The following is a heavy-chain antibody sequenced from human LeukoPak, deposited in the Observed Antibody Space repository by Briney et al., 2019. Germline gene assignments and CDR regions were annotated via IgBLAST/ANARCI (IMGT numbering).Heavy chain of an antibody. CDR3: ARERSGWYENWFDP. CDR1: GYTFTSYA. D-gene: IGHD6-19*01. V-gene: IGHV1-3*03. J-gene: IGHJ5*02. Sequence: ASVKVSCKASGYTFTSYAMHWVRQAPGQRLEWMGWINAGNGNTKYSQEFQGRVTITRDTSASTAYMELSSLRSEDMAVYYCARERSGWYENWFDPWGQGTLVTVSS. CDR2: INAGNGNT.